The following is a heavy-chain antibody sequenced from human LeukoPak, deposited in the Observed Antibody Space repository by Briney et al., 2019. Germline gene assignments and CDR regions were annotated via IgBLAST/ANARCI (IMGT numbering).Heavy chain of an antibody. J-gene: IGHJ4*02. Sequence: NASETLSLTCTVSGGSISSGGYYWSWIRQHPGKGLEWIGYIYYSGSTYYNPSLKSRVTISADTSKNQFSLKLSSVTAADTAVYYCAREGGDSSGYYFDYWGQGTLVTVSS. CDR2: IYYSGST. CDR1: GGSISSGGYY. D-gene: IGHD3-22*01. CDR3: AREGGDSSGYYFDY. V-gene: IGHV4-31*03.